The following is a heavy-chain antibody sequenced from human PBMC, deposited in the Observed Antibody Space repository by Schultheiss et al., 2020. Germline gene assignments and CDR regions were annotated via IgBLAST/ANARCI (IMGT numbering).Heavy chain of an antibody. Sequence: ASVKVSCKASGYTFTGYYMHWVRQATGQGLEWMGWMNPNSGNTGYAQKFQGRVTMTRNTSISTAYMELSSLRSEDTAVYYCARYCSSTSCYADYWGQGTLVTVSS. CDR1: GYTFTGYY. V-gene: IGHV1-8*02. D-gene: IGHD2-2*01. CDR2: MNPNSGNT. CDR3: ARYCSSTSCYADY. J-gene: IGHJ4*02.